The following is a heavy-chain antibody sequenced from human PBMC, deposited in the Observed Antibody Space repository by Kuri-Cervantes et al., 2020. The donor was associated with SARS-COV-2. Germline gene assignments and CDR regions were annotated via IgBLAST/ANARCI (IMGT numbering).Heavy chain of an antibody. V-gene: IGHV1-2*02. CDR1: GYTFTSYD. Sequence: ASVKVSCKASGYTFTSYDINWVRQATGQGLEWMGWINPNSGGTNYAQKFQGRVTMTRDTSISTAYMELSSLRSDDTAVYYCARVVWLRASGGYDYWGQGTLVTVSS. J-gene: IGHJ4*02. CDR2: INPNSGGT. D-gene: IGHD5-12*01. CDR3: ARVVWLRASGGYDY.